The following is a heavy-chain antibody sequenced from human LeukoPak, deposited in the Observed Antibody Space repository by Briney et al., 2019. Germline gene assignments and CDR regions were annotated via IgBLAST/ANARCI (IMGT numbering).Heavy chain of an antibody. CDR2: ISSSSSSYI. CDR1: GFTFSSYT. CDR3: ARVGGYYSDY. V-gene: IGHV3-21*01. D-gene: IGHD3-22*01. Sequence: GGSLRLSCAASGFTFSSYTMNWVRQAPGKGLEWVSYISSSSSSYIYYADSVKGRFTISRDNAKNSLYLQMNSLRAEDTAVYYCARVGGYYSDYWGQGTLVTVSS. J-gene: IGHJ4*02.